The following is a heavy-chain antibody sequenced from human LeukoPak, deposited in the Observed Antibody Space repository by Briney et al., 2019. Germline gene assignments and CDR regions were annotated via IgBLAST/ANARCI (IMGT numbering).Heavy chain of an antibody. V-gene: IGHV4-38-2*02. D-gene: IGHD5-12*01. Sequence: SETLSLTCTVSGYSTSSGYFWGWIRQPPGKGLEWIGSISHTGHTYYNPSLRGRVTISLDASKNQLSLQLSSVTAPDTALYYCASHFRREWLPTWAEYFQHWGQGTLVTVSS. CDR2: ISHTGHT. CDR1: GYSTSSGYF. J-gene: IGHJ1*01. CDR3: ASHFRREWLPTWAEYFQH.